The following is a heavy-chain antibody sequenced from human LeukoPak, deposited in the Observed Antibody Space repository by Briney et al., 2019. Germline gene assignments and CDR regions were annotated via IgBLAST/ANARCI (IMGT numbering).Heavy chain of an antibody. CDR3: ARPQRMAAAHWFDP. V-gene: IGHV1-2*02. CDR1: GYTFTGYY. Sequence: GASVKVSCKASGYTFTGYYMHWVRQAPGQGLEWMGWINPIHGGTHYAQKFQGRVTMTRDTSISTAYMELSRLRSDDTAVYYCARPQRMAAAHWFDPWGEGTLVTVPS. J-gene: IGHJ5*02. D-gene: IGHD6-13*01. CDR2: INPIHGGT.